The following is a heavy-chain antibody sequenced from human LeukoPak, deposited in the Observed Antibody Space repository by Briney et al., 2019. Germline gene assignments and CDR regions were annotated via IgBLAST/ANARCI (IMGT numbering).Heavy chain of an antibody. J-gene: IGHJ4*02. CDR1: GGSISNFY. CDR2: IYYSGST. Sequence: SETLSLTCTVSGGSISNFYWSWIRQPPGKGLEWIGYIYYSGSTNYNPSPKSRVTISVDMSKNQFSLKLSSVTAADTAVYYCAQNDFWSGYSARWGQGTLVTVSS. D-gene: IGHD3-3*01. CDR3: AQNDFWSGYSAR. V-gene: IGHV4-59*01.